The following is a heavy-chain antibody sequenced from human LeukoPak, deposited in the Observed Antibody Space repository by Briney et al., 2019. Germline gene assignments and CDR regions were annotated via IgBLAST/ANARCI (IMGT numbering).Heavy chain of an antibody. CDR2: ISSSSSYI. J-gene: IGHJ4*02. CDR1: GFTFSSFS. D-gene: IGHD3-22*01. Sequence: GGSLRLSCAASGFTFSSFSMNWVRQAPGKGLEWVSSISSSSSYIYYADSMKGRFTISRDNAKNSLYLQMNSLRAEDTAVYYCARDYPYYYEGMWYCDYWGQGILVTVSS. V-gene: IGHV3-21*01. CDR3: ARDYPYYYEGMWYCDY.